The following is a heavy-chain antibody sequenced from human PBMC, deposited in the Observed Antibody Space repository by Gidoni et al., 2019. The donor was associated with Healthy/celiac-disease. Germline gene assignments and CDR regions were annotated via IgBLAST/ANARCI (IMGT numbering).Heavy chain of an antibody. CDR1: GGSCSGYY. J-gene: IGHJ4*02. D-gene: IGHD1-1*01. V-gene: IGHV4-34*01. Sequence: QVQLQQWGAGLLKPSETLSLTCAVYGGSCSGYYWSWIRQPPGKGLEWIGEINHSGSTNYNPSLKSRVTISVDTSKNQFSLKLSSVTAADTAVYYCARGVPGGYNLRGVYFDYWGQGTLVTVSS. CDR3: ARGVPGGYNLRGVYFDY. CDR2: INHSGST.